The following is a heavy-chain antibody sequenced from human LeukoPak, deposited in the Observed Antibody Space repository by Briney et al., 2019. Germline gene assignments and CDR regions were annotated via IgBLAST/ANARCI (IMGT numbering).Heavy chain of an antibody. CDR2: ISSSSTTI. V-gene: IGHV3-48*01. J-gene: IGHJ4*02. Sequence: GGSLRLSCAASGFTFSRYTMNWVRQAPGKGLEGISDISSSSTTIHYADSVKGRFTISRDNAKNSLYLQMNNLRAEDTAVYYCARDPREWGLPYFDCWGQGTLVTVSS. CDR1: GFTFSRYT. CDR3: ARDPREWGLPYFDC. D-gene: IGHD1-26*01.